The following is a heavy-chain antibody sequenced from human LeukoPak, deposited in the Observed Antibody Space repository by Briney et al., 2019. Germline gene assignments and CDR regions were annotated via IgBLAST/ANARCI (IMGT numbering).Heavy chain of an antibody. D-gene: IGHD1-1*01. CDR2: IKSKTDGGTT. Sequence: GSLRLSCAASGFTFINAWMSWVRQAPGKGLEWVGRIKSKTDGGTTHYAAPVKGRFTISRDDSKNTLYLQMNSLKTEDTAVYYCITVALRYNWNDGVREDFDYWGQGTLVTVSS. CDR1: GFTFINAW. V-gene: IGHV3-15*01. J-gene: IGHJ4*02. CDR3: ITVALRYNWNDGVREDFDY.